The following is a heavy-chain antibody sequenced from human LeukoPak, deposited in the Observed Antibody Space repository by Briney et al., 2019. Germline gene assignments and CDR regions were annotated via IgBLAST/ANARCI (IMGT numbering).Heavy chain of an antibody. Sequence: GGSLRLSCAASGFPFSTYDMHWVRQAPDKGLQWVAVISSDGYRTDYPDSVRGRFTISRDNFKNTVDLQMISVTAEDTAMYFCAKGLGAGSVLARPLHYWGQGTLVTVSS. CDR2: ISSDGYRT. V-gene: IGHV3-30*18. D-gene: IGHD3-10*01. J-gene: IGHJ4*02. CDR1: GFPFSTYD. CDR3: AKGLGAGSVLARPLHY.